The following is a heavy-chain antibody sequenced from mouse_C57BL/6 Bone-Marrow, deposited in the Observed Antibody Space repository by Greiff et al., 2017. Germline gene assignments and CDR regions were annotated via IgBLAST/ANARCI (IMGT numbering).Heavy chain of an antibody. V-gene: IGHV1-53*01. D-gene: IGHD1-1*01. J-gene: IGHJ3*01. CDR2: INPSNGGT. CDR1: GYTFTSYW. CDR3: ARHYYGSSYEAWFAY. Sequence: QVQLQQPGPELVKPGASVKLACKASGYTFTSYWMHWVKQRPGQGLEWIGNINPSNGGTNYNEKFKSKATLTVDKSSSTAYMQLSSLTSEDSAVYYCARHYYGSSYEAWFAYWGQGTLVTVSA.